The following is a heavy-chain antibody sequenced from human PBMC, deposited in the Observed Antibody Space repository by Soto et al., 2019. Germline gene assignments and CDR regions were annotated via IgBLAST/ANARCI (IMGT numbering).Heavy chain of an antibody. J-gene: IGHJ4*02. CDR2: IIPLFGTP. CDR3: ASERVGEMATGGYFDH. D-gene: IGHD3-10*01. Sequence: QVQLVQSGAEVKSPGSSVKVSCKASGGTFSNDAFSWVRQAPGQGLEWVGGIIPLFGTPNYAQDFQGRVIITADESSSTTDMELTSLRSEDAAVYYCASERVGEMATGGYFDHWGQGTLVTVSS. CDR1: GGTFSNDA. V-gene: IGHV1-69*01.